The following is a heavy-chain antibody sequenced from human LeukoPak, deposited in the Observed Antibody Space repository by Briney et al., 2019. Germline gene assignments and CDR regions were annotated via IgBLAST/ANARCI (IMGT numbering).Heavy chain of an antibody. CDR2: IKQDGSEK. V-gene: IGHV3-7*04. D-gene: IGHD3-9*01. CDR3: ARGAGLDWLLFDY. J-gene: IGHJ4*02. CDR1: GFTVSSNY. Sequence: GGSLRLSCAASGFTVSSNYLSWVRQAPGKGLEWVANIKQDGSEKYYVDSVKGRFTISRDNAKNSLYLQMNSLRAEDTAVYYCARGAGLDWLLFDYWGQGTLVTVSS.